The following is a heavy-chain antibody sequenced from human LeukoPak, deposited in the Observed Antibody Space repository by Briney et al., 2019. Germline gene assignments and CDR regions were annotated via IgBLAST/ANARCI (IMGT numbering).Heavy chain of an antibody. CDR3: ARSQGDIVVVPAALYRPLDY. J-gene: IGHJ4*02. CDR2: IYHSGST. V-gene: IGHV4-4*02. D-gene: IGHD2-2*01. Sequence: PSGTLSLTCAVSGGSISSSNWWSWVRQPPGKGLEWIGEIYHSGSTNYNPSLKSRVTISVDKSKNQFPLKLSSVTAADTAVYYCARSQGDIVVVPAALYRPLDYRGQGTLVTVSS. CDR1: GGSISSSNW.